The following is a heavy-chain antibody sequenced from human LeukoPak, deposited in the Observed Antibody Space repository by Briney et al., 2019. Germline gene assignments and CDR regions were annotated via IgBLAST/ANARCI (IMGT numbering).Heavy chain of an antibody. CDR2: IYYSGST. J-gene: IGHJ4*02. Sequence: SETLSLTCTVSGGSISSYYWSWIRQPPGKGLEWIGYIYYSGSTNYNPSLKSRVSISVNTSKNQFSLKLSSVTAADTAVYYCARHNFRGIAARHWGQGTLVTVSS. CDR3: ARHNFRGIAARH. V-gene: IGHV4-59*08. CDR1: GGSISSYY. D-gene: IGHD6-6*01.